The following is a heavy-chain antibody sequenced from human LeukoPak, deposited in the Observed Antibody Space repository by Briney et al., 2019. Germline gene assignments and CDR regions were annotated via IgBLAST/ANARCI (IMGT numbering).Heavy chain of an antibody. CDR1: RGSIQSHF. CDR3: AREGQWLGEMGF. V-gene: IGHV4-4*07. J-gene: IGHJ4*02. D-gene: IGHD6-19*01. Sequence: SETLSLTCTVSRGSIQSHFWSWVRQPAGKGLEWIGRVFDSGNTDYNPSLNGRVTLSVDTSKNEFSLTLTSVTAADTAVYYCAREGQWLGEMGFWGPGILVTVSS. CDR2: VFDSGNT.